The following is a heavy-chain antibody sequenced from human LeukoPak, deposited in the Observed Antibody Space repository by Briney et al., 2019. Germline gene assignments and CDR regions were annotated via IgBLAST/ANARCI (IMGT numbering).Heavy chain of an antibody. V-gene: IGHV4-59*08. Sequence: PSETLSLTCTVSGGSISSYYWSWIRQPPGKGLEWIGHIYYSGSTNYNPSLKSRVTISVDTSKNQFSLKLTSVTAADTAVYYCARLRHPNGDDDYWGQGTLVTVSS. CDR1: GGSISSYY. J-gene: IGHJ4*02. CDR3: ARLRHPNGDDDY. D-gene: IGHD4-17*01. CDR2: IYYSGST.